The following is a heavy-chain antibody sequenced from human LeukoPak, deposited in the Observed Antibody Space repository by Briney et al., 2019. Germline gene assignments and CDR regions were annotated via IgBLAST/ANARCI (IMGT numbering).Heavy chain of an antibody. V-gene: IGHV1-8*01. CDR3: ARDMITLTTPYFDY. CDR2: MNPNSGNT. CDR1: GYTFTSYD. J-gene: IGHJ4*02. Sequence: ASVKVSCKASGYTFTSYDINWVRQATGQGLEWMGWMNPNSGNTGYAQKFQGRVTMTRDTSINTAYMELTSLRSDDTAVYYCARDMITLTTPYFDYWGQGTLVTVSS. D-gene: IGHD3-22*01.